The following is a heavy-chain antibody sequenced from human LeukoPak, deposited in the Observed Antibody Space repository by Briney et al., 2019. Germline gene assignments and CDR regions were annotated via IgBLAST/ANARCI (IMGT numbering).Heavy chain of an antibody. CDR3: TRDQNFYGSGRGFDP. CDR1: GFTFTNYA. J-gene: IGHJ5*02. D-gene: IGHD3-10*01. Sequence: GGSLRLSCAASGFTFTNYAMRWVRQITGKGLEWVAGISSSGGSTFYADSVKGRFTISRDKSKNMVFLQMNSLRAEDTAIYYCTRDQNFYGSGRGFDPWGQGTLVTVSS. V-gene: IGHV3-23*01. CDR2: ISSSGGST.